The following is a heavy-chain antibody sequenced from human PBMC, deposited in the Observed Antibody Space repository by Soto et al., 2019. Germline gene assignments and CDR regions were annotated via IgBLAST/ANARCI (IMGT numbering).Heavy chain of an antibody. J-gene: IGHJ6*02. V-gene: IGHV1-8*01. D-gene: IGHD3-10*01. CDR2: MNPNSGNT. Sequence: GASVKVSCKASGYTFTSYDINWVRQATGQGLEWRGWMNPNSGNTGYAQKFQGRVTMTRNTSIRTAYMELSSLRSEDTAVYYCARGPYYYGSAPSNYYYYYGMEVWGQGTTVTVSS. CDR1: GYTFTSYD. CDR3: ARGPYYYGSAPSNYYYYYGMEV.